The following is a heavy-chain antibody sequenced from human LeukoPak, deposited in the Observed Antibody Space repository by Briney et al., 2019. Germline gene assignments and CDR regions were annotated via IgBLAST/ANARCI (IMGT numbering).Heavy chain of an antibody. CDR3: ARDRLDSGYDGYFDL. CDR1: GGTFSSYA. CDR2: IIPIFGTA. Sequence: SVKVSCKASGGTFSSYAISWVRQAPGQGLEWMGRIIPIFGTANYAQKFQGRVTITTDESTSTAYMELSSLRSEDTAVYYCARDRLDSGYDGYFDLWGRGTLVTVSS. D-gene: IGHD5-12*01. J-gene: IGHJ2*01. V-gene: IGHV1-69*05.